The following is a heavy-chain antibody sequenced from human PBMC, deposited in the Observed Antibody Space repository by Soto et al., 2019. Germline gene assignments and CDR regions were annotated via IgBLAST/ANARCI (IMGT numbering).Heavy chain of an antibody. D-gene: IGHD1-1*01. CDR1: GYTFTSYG. Sequence: GASVKVSSKASGYTFTSYGSSWVRHAPGQGLEWMGWISAYNGNTNYAQKLQGRVTMTTDTSTSTAYMELRSLRSDDTAVYYCARGLNWVQLERRGAFDIWGQGTMVTVS. CDR2: ISAYNGNT. J-gene: IGHJ3*02. V-gene: IGHV1-18*01. CDR3: ARGLNWVQLERRGAFDI.